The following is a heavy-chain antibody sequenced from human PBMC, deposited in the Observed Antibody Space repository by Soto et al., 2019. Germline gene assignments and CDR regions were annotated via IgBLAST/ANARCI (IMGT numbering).Heavy chain of an antibody. D-gene: IGHD7-27*01. CDR1: GGSISSVYYY. Sequence: QVQLQESGPGLVEPSQTLSLTCTVSGGSISSVYYYWSWIRQPPGKGLEWMGHIYDSGSTYSNPSGESRASISVDTSTHQFSLKLTSVTDADTAVYYCARGPAGDKVDYWGQGTLVTVSS. CDR3: ARGPAGDKVDY. CDR2: IYDSGST. J-gene: IGHJ4*02. V-gene: IGHV4-30-4*01.